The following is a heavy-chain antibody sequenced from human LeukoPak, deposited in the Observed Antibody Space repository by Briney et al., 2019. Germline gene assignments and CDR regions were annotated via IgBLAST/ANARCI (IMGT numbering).Heavy chain of an antibody. CDR2: IYYSGST. Sequence: PSETLSLTCTVSGGSISSSSYYWGWIRQPPGKGLEWIGSIYYSGSTYYNPSLKSRVTISVDTSKNQFSLKLSSVTAADTAVYYCASPTYYYGSGSYFPFDYWGQGTLVTVSS. J-gene: IGHJ4*02. D-gene: IGHD3-10*01. V-gene: IGHV4-39*01. CDR1: GGSISSSSYY. CDR3: ASPTYYYGSGSYFPFDY.